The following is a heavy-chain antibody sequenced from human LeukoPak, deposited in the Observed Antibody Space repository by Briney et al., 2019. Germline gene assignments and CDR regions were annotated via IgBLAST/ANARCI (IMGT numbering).Heavy chain of an antibody. J-gene: IGHJ4*02. CDR1: GGSFSGYY. D-gene: IGHD3-16*02. CDR3: ARSRLGELSLN. CDR2: INHSGST. V-gene: IGHV4-34*01. Sequence: SETLSLTCAVYGGSFSGYYWSWIRQPPGKGLEWIGEINHSGSTNYNPSLKSRVTISVDTSKNQFSLKLSSVTAADTAVYYCARSRLGELSLNWGQGTLVTVSS.